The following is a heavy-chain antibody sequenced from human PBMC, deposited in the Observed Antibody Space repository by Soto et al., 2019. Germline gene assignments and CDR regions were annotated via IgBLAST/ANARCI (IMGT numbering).Heavy chain of an antibody. CDR2: ISSDGNNK. CDR1: GFTFDSHG. Sequence: QVQLVESGGGAVQPGRSLRLSCAASGFTFDSHGMHWVRQAPGKGLEWVAVISSDGNNKYYADSVKGRFTISRDNFNNILYLQMSSLRAEDTAVYYCAKDPLPNTVTTCGSWCQGTLVTVSS. D-gene: IGHD4-17*01. CDR3: AKDPLPNTVTTCGS. V-gene: IGHV3-30*18. J-gene: IGHJ5*02.